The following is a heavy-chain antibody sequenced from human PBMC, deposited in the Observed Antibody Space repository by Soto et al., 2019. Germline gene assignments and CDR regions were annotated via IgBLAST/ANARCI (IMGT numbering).Heavy chain of an antibody. J-gene: IGHJ6*02. D-gene: IGHD6-13*01. CDR2: ISSSSSYI. CDR1: GVTFSSYS. CDR3: ARGRGAAGTDSVPYYGMDV. V-gene: IGHV3-21*01. Sequence: EVQLVESGGGLVKPGGSLRLSCAASGVTFSSYSMNWVRQAPGKGLEWVSSISSSSSYIYYADSVKGRFTISRDNAKNSLYLQMNSLRAEDTAVYYCARGRGAAGTDSVPYYGMDVWGQGTTVTVSS.